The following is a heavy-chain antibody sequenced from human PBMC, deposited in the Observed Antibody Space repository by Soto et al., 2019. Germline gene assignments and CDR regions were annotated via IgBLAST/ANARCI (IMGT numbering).Heavy chain of an antibody. CDR3: ASRISTPGTKYFEY. Sequence: GGSLRLSCAASGFTFTGHVMSWVRQAPGKGLEWVSTSGSSGNTYYADSVKGRFIISRDNSKNTLYLQMNSLRAEDTAVYYCASRISTPGTKYFEYWGRGTLVTVSS. CDR2: SGSSGNT. V-gene: IGHV3-23*01. D-gene: IGHD6-13*01. J-gene: IGHJ4*02. CDR1: GFTFTGHV.